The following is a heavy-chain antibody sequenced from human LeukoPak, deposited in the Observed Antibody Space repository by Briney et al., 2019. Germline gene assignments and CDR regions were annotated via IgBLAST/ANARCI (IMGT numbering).Heavy chain of an antibody. D-gene: IGHD3-3*01. V-gene: IGHV3-53*01. J-gene: IGHJ4*02. CDR1: GFTVSSNY. Sequence: PGGSLRLSCAASGFTVSSNYMSWVRQAPGKGLEWVSIIYTGGTTYYADSVKGRFTISRDNSKNTVYLQMNNLRAEDTAVYYCARGVPYDSWSGPHYSDYWGQGTLVTVSS. CDR2: IYTGGTT. CDR3: ARGVPYDSWSGPHYSDY.